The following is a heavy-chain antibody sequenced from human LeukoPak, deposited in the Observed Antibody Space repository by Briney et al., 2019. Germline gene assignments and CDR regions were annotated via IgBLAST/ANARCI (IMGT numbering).Heavy chain of an antibody. CDR2: IIPIFGTA. D-gene: IGHD6-13*01. V-gene: IGHV1-69*05. CDR1: GGTFSSYA. CDR3: ARIDSPIAAAGTCAFDI. Sequence: ASVKVSCKASGGTFSSYAISWVRQAPGQGLEWMGGIIPIFGTANYAQKFQGRVTMTTDTSTSTAYMELRSLRSDDTAVYYCARIDSPIAAAGTCAFDIWGQGTMVTVSS. J-gene: IGHJ3*02.